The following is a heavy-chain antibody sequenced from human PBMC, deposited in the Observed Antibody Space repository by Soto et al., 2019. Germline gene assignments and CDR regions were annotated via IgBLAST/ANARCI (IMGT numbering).Heavy chain of an antibody. J-gene: IGHJ6*02. CDR3: AKDISFSGPSYYDILTGRTYYYYYGMDV. CDR1: GFTFDDYT. V-gene: IGHV3-43*01. D-gene: IGHD3-9*01. CDR2: ISWDGGST. Sequence: GGSLRLSCAASGFTFDDYTMHWVRQAPGKGLEWVSLISWDGGSTYYADSVKGRFTISRDNSKNSLYLQMNSLRTEDTALYYCAKDISFSGPSYYDILTGRTYYYYYGMDVWGQGTTVTVSS.